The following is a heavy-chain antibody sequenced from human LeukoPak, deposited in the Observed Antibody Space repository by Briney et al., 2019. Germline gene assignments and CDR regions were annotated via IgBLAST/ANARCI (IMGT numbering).Heavy chain of an antibody. Sequence: GGSLRLSCAASGFTFSSYSMNWVRQAPGKGLEWVSSISSSSSYIYYADSVKGRFTISRDNAKNSLYLQMNSLRAEDTAVYYCAKDQSSWDNFDYWGQGTLVTVSS. CDR3: AKDQSSWDNFDY. CDR2: ISSSSSYI. CDR1: GFTFSSYS. V-gene: IGHV3-21*01. J-gene: IGHJ4*02. D-gene: IGHD6-13*01.